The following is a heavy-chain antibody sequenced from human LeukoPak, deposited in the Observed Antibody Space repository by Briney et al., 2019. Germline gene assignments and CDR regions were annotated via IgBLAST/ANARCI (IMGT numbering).Heavy chain of an antibody. V-gene: IGHV1-46*01. J-gene: IGHJ4*02. D-gene: IGHD2-2*01. Sequence: ASVKVSYKASGYTFTSYYVHWVRQAPGQGLEWMGMINPSTSSTSYAQKFQGRVTMTRDTSTSTVYMELSSLRSEDTAVYYCARDQHYQLPFDYWGRGTLVTVSS. CDR3: ARDQHYQLPFDY. CDR1: GYTFTSYY. CDR2: INPSTSST.